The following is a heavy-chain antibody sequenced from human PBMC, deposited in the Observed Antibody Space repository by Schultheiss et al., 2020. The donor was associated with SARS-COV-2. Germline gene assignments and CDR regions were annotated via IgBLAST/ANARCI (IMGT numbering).Heavy chain of an antibody. V-gene: IGHV4-34*01. CDR1: GGSFSGYY. J-gene: IGHJ5*02. CDR3: ARSTGFLLWFDP. D-gene: IGHD3-3*01. Sequence: GSLRLSCAVYGGSFSGYYWSWIRQPPGKGLEWIGEINHSGSTNYNPSLKSRVTISVDTSKNQFSLKLSSVTAADTAVYYCARSTGFLLWFDPWGQGTLVTVSS. CDR2: INHSGST.